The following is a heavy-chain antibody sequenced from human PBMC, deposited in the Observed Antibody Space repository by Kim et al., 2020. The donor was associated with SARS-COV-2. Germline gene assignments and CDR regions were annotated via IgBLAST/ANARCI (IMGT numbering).Heavy chain of an antibody. D-gene: IGHD6-19*01. Sequence: DSVKGRFTISRDNSKNTLYLQMNSLRAEDTAVYYCAKAAVAGDYYYYGMDVWGQGTTVTVSS. V-gene: IGHV3-33*06. CDR3: AKAAVAGDYYYYGMDV. J-gene: IGHJ6*02.